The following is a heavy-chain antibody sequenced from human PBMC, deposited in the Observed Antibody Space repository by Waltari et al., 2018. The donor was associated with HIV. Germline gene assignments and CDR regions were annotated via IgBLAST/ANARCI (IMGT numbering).Heavy chain of an antibody. J-gene: IGHJ4*02. CDR2: ISSSSSYI. CDR3: ARDRVRGARDFDY. Sequence: VQLVESGGGLVKPGGSLRLSCAASGFTFSSYSMTWVRQAPGKGLEWVSSISSSSSYIYYADSVKGRFTISRDNAKNSLYLQMNSLRAEDTAVYYCARDRVRGARDFDYWGQGTLVTVSS. CDR1: GFTFSSYS. V-gene: IGHV3-21*01. D-gene: IGHD3-10*01.